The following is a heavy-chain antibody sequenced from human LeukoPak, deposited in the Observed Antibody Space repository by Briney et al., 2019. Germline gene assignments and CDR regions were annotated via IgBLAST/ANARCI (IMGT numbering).Heavy chain of an antibody. CDR1: GGPFSGYY. CDR3: ARVAVGKAFDI. J-gene: IGHJ3*02. D-gene: IGHD2-15*01. V-gene: IGHV4-59*10. Sequence: PSETLSLTCAVYGGPFSGYYWSWIRQPAGKGLEWIGRIYTSGSTNYNPSLKSRVTMTVDTSKNQFSLKLGCVTAAGPAVYYCARVAVGKAFDIWGQGTMVTVSS. CDR2: IYTSGST.